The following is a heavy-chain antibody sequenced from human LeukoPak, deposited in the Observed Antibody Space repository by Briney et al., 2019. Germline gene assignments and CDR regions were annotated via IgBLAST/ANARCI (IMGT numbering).Heavy chain of an antibody. D-gene: IGHD5-12*01. CDR1: GYTLTAYY. CDR3: ARGDSGYDSFDY. V-gene: IGHV1-8*03. Sequence: ASMKVSCKASGYTLTAYYLHWVRQAPGQGLEWMGRINPNSGNTGYAQKFQGRVTITRNTSISTAYMELSSLRSEDTAVYYCARGDSGYDSFDYWGQGTLVTVSS. CDR2: INPNSGNT. J-gene: IGHJ4*02.